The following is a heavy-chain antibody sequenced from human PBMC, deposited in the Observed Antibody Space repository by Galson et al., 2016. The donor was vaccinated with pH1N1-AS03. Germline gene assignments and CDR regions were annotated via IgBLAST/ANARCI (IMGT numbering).Heavy chain of an antibody. D-gene: IGHD1-14*01. V-gene: IGHV3-23*01. J-gene: IGHJ4*02. CDR2: LSGSGTDM. Sequence: WVRQAPGKGLEWVSALSGSGTDMYYADSVRGRFTISRDTSKNTLYLQMNSLRAEDTAVYYCVREGINAVATNWGQGTLVTVSS. CDR3: VREGINAVATN.